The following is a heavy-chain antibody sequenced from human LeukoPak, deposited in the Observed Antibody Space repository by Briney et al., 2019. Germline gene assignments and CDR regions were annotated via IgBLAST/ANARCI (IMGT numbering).Heavy chain of an antibody. V-gene: IGHV1-18*01. CDR3: ARGGLRSIAARSPFDY. D-gene: IGHD6-6*01. Sequence: GASVTVSFKASGYTFTSYGISWVRQAPGQGLEWMGWISAYNGNTNYAQKLQGRVTMTTDTSTSTAYMELRSLRSDDTAVYYCARGGLRSIAARSPFDYWGQGTLVTVSS. J-gene: IGHJ4*02. CDR1: GYTFTSYG. CDR2: ISAYNGNT.